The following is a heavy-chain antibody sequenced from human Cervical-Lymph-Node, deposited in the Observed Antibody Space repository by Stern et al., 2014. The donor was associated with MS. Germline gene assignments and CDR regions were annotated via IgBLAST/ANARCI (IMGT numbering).Heavy chain of an antibody. Sequence: QVTLKESGPTLVKPTQTLTLTCTFSGFSLSTSGVGVGWIRQPPGKALEWLALIYWNDDKRYSPSLKSRLTITKDTSKNQVVLTMTNMDPVDTATYYCARIRDVEMATTSGDWYFDLWGRGTLVTVSS. CDR3: ARIRDVEMATTSGDWYFDL. CDR1: GFSLSTSGVG. V-gene: IGHV2-5*01. CDR2: IYWNDDK. J-gene: IGHJ2*01. D-gene: IGHD5-24*01.